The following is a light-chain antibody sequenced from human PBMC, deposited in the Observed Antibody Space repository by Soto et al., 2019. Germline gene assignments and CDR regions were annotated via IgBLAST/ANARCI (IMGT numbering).Light chain of an antibody. Sequence: DIQMTQAPSSLSASVGVRVTVTCXTSQKINNYLNWYQQKPGKAPKLLIYGAFSVQSGVPLRFSGSGSGTGFTLTISSLQPEDFAIYYCEQTYSTPVTFGQGTRLEIK. CDR3: EQTYSTPVT. CDR2: GAF. J-gene: IGKJ5*01. CDR1: QKINNY. V-gene: IGKV1-39*01.